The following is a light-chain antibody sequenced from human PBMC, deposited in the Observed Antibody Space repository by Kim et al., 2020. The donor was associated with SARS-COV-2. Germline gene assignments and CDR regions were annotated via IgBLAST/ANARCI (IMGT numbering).Light chain of an antibody. CDR2: GAS. Sequence: DIQMTQSPSTLSASVGDRVTITCRASQRVSRWLAWYQHKPGQAPKLLVYGASTLESGVPSRFSGSGSGTEFTLTISSLQPDDFAAYYCQQYFAYSPLSFGGGTKVDIK. CDR3: QQYFAYSPLS. CDR1: QRVSRW. J-gene: IGKJ4*01. V-gene: IGKV1-5*03.